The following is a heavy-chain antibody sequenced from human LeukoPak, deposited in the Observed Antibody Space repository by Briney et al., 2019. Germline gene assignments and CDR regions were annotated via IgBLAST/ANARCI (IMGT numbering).Heavy chain of an antibody. CDR2: ISYDGSNK. J-gene: IGHJ6*03. CDR1: RFTFSSYA. V-gene: IGHV3-30-3*01. CDR3: ARPLGKWELLYLSSLYYYYMDV. Sequence: GGSLRLSCAASRFTFSSYAMHWVRQAPGKGLEWVAVISYDGSNKYYADSVKGRFTISRDNSKNTLYLQMNSLRAEDTAVYYCARPLGKWELLYLSSLYYYYMDVWGKGTTVTVSS. D-gene: IGHD1-26*01.